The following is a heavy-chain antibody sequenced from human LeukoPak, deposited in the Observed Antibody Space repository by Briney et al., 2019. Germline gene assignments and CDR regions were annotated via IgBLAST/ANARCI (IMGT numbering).Heavy chain of an antibody. CDR1: GYTFTDYY. V-gene: IGHV1-2*02. D-gene: IGHD4-17*01. CDR3: ASLYGDYVSSDY. J-gene: IGHJ4*02. CDR2: IDPNGGGT. Sequence: ASVKVSCKASGYTFTDYYMHWVRQAPGQGVEWMGWIDPNGGGTKYAQKFQGRVTMTRDTSISTAYMELSRLGSDDTAVYYCASLYGDYVSSDYWGQGTLVSVSS.